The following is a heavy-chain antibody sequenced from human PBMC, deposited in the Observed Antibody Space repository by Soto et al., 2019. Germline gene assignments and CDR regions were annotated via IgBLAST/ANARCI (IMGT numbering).Heavy chain of an antibody. D-gene: IGHD3-22*01. CDR1: GFTFSSYW. J-gene: IGHJ4*02. V-gene: IGHV3-74*01. Sequence: PGGSLRLSCAASGFTFSSYWMHWVRQAPGKGLVWVSRINSDGSSTSYADSVKGRFTISRDNAKNMLDLQVNSLRAEDTAVYYCARVASSGYYDSSGYYPFDYWGQGTLVTVSS. CDR3: ARVASSGYYDSSGYYPFDY. CDR2: INSDGSST.